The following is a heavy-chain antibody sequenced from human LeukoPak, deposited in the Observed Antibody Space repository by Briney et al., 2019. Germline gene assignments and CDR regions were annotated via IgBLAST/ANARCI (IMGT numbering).Heavy chain of an antibody. D-gene: IGHD4-23*01. CDR3: AKDRDYGGNSGDY. J-gene: IGHJ4*02. Sequence: GGSLRLPCAASGFTFSSYGMHWVRQAPGKGLEWVAVISYDGSNKYYADSVKGRFTISRDNSKNTLYLQMNSLRAEDTAVYYCAKDRDYGGNSGDYWGQGTLVTVSS. CDR1: GFTFSSYG. V-gene: IGHV3-30*18. CDR2: ISYDGSNK.